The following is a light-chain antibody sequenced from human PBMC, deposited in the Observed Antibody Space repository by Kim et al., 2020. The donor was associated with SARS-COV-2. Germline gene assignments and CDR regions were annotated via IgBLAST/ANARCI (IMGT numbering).Light chain of an antibody. CDR2: YDT. Sequence: SYELTQPPSVSVAPGKTARITCGENSIGLQSVHWYQQKPGQAPVSVIYYDTDRPSGIPERFSGSNSGNTATLTISRVEAGDEADYYCQVWDTGSDHPIFG. V-gene: IGLV3-21*04. CDR1: SIGLQS. J-gene: IGLJ2*01. CDR3: QVWDTGSDHPI.